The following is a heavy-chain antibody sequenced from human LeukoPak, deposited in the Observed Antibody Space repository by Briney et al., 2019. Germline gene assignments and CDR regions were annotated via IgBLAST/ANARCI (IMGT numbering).Heavy chain of an antibody. CDR1: GGTFSSYA. D-gene: IGHD3-9*01. V-gene: IGHV1-69*06. Sequence: SVKVSCKASGGTFSSYAISWVRQTPGRGLEWMGGIIPIFGTANYAQKFQGRVTITADKSTSTAYMELSSLRSEDTAVYYCARVKFVRYFDWLSPFDYWGQGTLVTVSS. CDR3: ARVKFVRYFDWLSPFDY. J-gene: IGHJ4*02. CDR2: IIPIFGTA.